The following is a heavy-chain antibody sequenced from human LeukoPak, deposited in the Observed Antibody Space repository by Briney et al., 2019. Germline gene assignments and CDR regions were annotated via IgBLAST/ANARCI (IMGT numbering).Heavy chain of an antibody. D-gene: IGHD1-26*01. CDR1: GGSFSGYY. CDR3: AREGFSGSYHY. CDR2: INHSGST. V-gene: IGHV4-34*01. J-gene: IGHJ4*02. Sequence: SETLSLTCAVYGGSFSGYYWSWIRQPPGKGLEWIGEINHSGSTNYNPSLKSRVTISVDTSKNQFSLKLSSVTAADTAVYYCAREGFSGSYHYWGQGTLVTVSS.